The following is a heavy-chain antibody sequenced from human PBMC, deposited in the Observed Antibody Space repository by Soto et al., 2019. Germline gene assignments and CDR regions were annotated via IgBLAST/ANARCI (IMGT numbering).Heavy chain of an antibody. CDR1: GYTFTNYW. J-gene: IGHJ6*02. CDR3: AASIFYYGMDI. Sequence: GESLKISCKGSGYTFTNYWIGWVRQMPGKGLEWMGIIYPGDSDTKYNPSFQGQVTISADKSITTTYLRWTSLKASDTAIYYCAASIFYYGMDIWGQGTTVTVSS. V-gene: IGHV5-51*01. CDR2: IYPGDSDT.